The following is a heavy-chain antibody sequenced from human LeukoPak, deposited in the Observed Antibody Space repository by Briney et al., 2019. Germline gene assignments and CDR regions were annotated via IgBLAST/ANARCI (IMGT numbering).Heavy chain of an antibody. J-gene: IGHJ4*02. CDR1: GGSISSYY. CDR2: IYYSGST. Sequence: SETLSLTCTVSGGSISSYYWSWIRQPPGKGLEWIGYIYYSGSTNYNPTLKSRVTISVDTSKNQFSLKLSSVTAADTAVYYCARDRGGSYFDYWGQGTLVTVSS. CDR3: ARDRGGSYFDY. V-gene: IGHV4-59*01. D-gene: IGHD3-16*01.